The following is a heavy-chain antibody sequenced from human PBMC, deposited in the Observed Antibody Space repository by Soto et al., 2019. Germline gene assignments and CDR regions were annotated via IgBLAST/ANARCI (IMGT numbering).Heavy chain of an antibody. CDR2: IVVGSGNT. CDR1: GFTFHSSA. CDR3: AADDMTTFI. J-gene: IGHJ4*02. V-gene: IGHV1-58*01. D-gene: IGHD1-1*01. Sequence: GASVKVSCKASGFTFHSSAVHWVRQARGQRLEWIGWIVVGSGNTNSAQKFQERVTFTRDMSTSTVYMELSSLKFEDTAVYYCAADDMTTFIWGQGTLVTVSS.